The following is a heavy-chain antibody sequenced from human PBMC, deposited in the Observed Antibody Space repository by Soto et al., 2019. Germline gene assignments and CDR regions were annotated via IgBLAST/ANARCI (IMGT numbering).Heavy chain of an antibody. D-gene: IGHD2-15*01. J-gene: IGHJ5*02. V-gene: IGHV1-69*06. CDR3: ASALGYCSGGSCAQGFDP. CDR1: GGTFSSYA. CDR2: IIPIFGTA. Sequence: QVQLVQSGAEVKKPGSSVKVSCKASGGTFSSYAISRVRQAPGQGLEWMGGIIPIFGTANYAQKFQGRVTLPADKSTSTAYMELSSLRSEDTAVYYCASALGYCSGGSCAQGFDPWGQGTLVTVSS.